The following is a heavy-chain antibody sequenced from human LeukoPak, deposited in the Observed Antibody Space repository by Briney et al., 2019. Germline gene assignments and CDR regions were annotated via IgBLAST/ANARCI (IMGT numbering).Heavy chain of an antibody. CDR3: ARGPYAYTSSATLGSYNWFDP. V-gene: IGHV5-51*01. D-gene: IGHD2-2*02. J-gene: IGHJ5*02. CDR1: GYSFSNYW. Sequence: GESLKISCKGSGYSFSNYWIGWVRQMPGKGLEWMGIIYPGDSHTRYSPSFQDQVTISVDKSISTAYLQWSSLKASDTAMYYCARGPYAYTSSATLGSYNWFDPWGQGSLVTVSS. CDR2: IYPGDSHT.